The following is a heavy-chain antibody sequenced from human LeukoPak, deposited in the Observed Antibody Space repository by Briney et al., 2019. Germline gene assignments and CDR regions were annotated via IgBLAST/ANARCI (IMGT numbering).Heavy chain of an antibody. CDR2: IKQDGSEK. V-gene: IGHV3-7*01. Sequence: GGSLRLSCAASGFTFSSYWMSWVRQAPGKGLEWVANIKQDGSEKYYVDSVKGRFTISRDNAKNSLYLQMNSLRAEDTAVYYCARELWFGELLALDAFDIWGQGTMVTVSS. CDR1: GFTFSSYW. D-gene: IGHD3-10*01. J-gene: IGHJ3*02. CDR3: ARELWFGELLALDAFDI.